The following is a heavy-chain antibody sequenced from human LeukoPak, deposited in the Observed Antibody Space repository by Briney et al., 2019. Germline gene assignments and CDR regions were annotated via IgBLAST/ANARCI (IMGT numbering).Heavy chain of an antibody. V-gene: IGHV4-4*07. CDR2: MYNSGTT. D-gene: IGHD1-7*01. J-gene: IGHJ4*02. CDR3: AREMYNWNYRGFDY. CDR1: GGSIRTYR. Sequence: SETLSLTCTVSGGSIRTYRWSWIRQSAGRGLEWIGRMYNSGTTNYNPSLRSRVTMSVDTSQNQFSLKLRSVAAADTAVYYCAREMYNWNYRGFDYWGQGTLVTVSS.